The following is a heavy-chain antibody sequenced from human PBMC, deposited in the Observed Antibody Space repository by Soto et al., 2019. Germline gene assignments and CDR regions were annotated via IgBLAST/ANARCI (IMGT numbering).Heavy chain of an antibody. D-gene: IGHD3-22*01. J-gene: IGHJ4*02. Sequence: QVKLVQSGAEVKKPGASVKVSCKASGYTFTSYGISWVRQAPGQGLEWMGWISAYNGNTNYAQKLQGRVTMTTDTTTSTAHIEVRSVRSDDTAVYYCAIGADYYDRSGYYLHWGQGTLVTVSS. CDR2: ISAYNGNT. CDR3: AIGADYYDRSGYYLH. CDR1: GYTFTSYG. V-gene: IGHV1-18*01.